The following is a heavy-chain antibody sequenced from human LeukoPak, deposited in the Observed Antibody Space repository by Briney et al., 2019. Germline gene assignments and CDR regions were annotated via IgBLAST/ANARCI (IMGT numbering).Heavy chain of an antibody. V-gene: IGHV1-8*03. Sequence: ASVKVSCKASGYTFTSYDINWVRQATGQGLEWMGWMNPNSGNTGYAQKFQGRVTNTRNTSISTAYMELSSLRSEDTAVYYCARRLPLGYFDWRRAHFDYWGQGTLVTVSS. D-gene: IGHD3-9*01. CDR1: GYTFTSYD. CDR3: ARRLPLGYFDWRRAHFDY. J-gene: IGHJ4*02. CDR2: MNPNSGNT.